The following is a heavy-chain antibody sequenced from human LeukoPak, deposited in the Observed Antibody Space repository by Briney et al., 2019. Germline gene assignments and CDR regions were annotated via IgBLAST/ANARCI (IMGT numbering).Heavy chain of an antibody. CDR2: ISSSSSYI. CDR1: GFTFSSYG. V-gene: IGHV3-21*01. D-gene: IGHD1-26*01. J-gene: IGHJ4*02. CDR3: TGTLRGATGDFDY. Sequence: GGSLRLSCAASGFTFSSYGMHWVRQAPGKGLEWVSSISSSSSYIYYADSVKGRFTISRDNAKNSLYLQMNSLRAEDTAVYYCTGTLRGATGDFDYWGQGTLVTVSS.